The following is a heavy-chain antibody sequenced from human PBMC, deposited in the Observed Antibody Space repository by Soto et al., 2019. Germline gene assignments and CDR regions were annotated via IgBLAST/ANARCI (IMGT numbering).Heavy chain of an antibody. V-gene: IGHV1-3*01. J-gene: IGHJ6*02. D-gene: IGHD2-15*01. CDR2: INDGNGNT. CDR3: ARGRPDGYCSGGSCWDYYYTMDV. Sequence: QVQLVQSGAEVKKPGASVKVSCKASGYTFTSYVMPWVRQAPGQRLVWMGWINDGNGNTKYSQKFQGRVTITRDTSARTAYMELSSRTSEDTAVYYCARGRPDGYCSGGSCWDYYYTMDVWGQGTTVTVSS. CDR1: GYTFTSYV.